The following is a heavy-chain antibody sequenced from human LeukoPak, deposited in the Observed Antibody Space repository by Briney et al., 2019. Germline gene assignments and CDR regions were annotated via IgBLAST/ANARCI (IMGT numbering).Heavy chain of an antibody. CDR3: TRERRGSYYAFES. D-gene: IGHD3-16*01. V-gene: IGHV3-11*05. Sequence: GGSLTLSCAVSGFSVSDYSISWIRQPPAKGPEWISYVMSGRGSTNYEDSVKGRFTISRDSAKNSVALQLDGLRAEDTAVYYCTRERRGSYYAFESWGQGTLVTVSS. CDR1: GFSVSDYS. CDR2: VMSGRGST. J-gene: IGHJ4*02.